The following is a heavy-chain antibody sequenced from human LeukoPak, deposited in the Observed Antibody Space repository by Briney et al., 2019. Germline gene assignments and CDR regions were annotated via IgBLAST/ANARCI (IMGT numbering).Heavy chain of an antibody. CDR3: AKDRLLWFGESMDY. V-gene: IGHV3-30*18. Sequence: GGSLRLSCAASGFTFSSYGMHWVRQAPGKGLEWVAVISYDGSNKYYADSVKGRFTISRDNPKNTLYLQMNSLRAEDTAVYYCAKDRLLWFGESMDYWGQGTLVTVSS. CDR2: ISYDGSNK. J-gene: IGHJ4*02. CDR1: GFTFSSYG. D-gene: IGHD3-10*01.